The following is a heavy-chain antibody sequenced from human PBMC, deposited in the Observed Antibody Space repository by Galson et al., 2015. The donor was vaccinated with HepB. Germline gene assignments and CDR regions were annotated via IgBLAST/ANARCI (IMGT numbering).Heavy chain of an antibody. V-gene: IGHV1-69*13. CDR1: GDTFSNYA. Sequence: SVKVSCKASGDTFSNYAINWVRQAPGQGLEWMGGIIPIFGAPNNAQKFQGRVTITADESTSTAYMELSSLRYEDTAVYYCARNLHCGGDCYEFVAFDIWGQGTMVTVSS. D-gene: IGHD2-21*02. CDR3: ARNLHCGGDCYEFVAFDI. CDR2: IIPIFGAP. J-gene: IGHJ3*02.